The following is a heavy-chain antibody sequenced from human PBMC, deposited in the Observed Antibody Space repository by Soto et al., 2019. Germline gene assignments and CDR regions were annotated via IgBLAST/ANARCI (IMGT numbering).Heavy chain of an antibody. CDR2: VYYTGST. V-gene: IGHV4-59*01. D-gene: IGHD6-19*01. CDR1: GGSISGSY. Sequence: SESLSLTCSVSGGSISGSYWSWIRQSPGKGLEWLGYVYYTGSTNYSPSLRSRVSISVDTSKNEFSLRLSSVTAADTAVYFCARSVAVPGAHIDYWGQGTQVTVSS. CDR3: ARSVAVPGAHIDY. J-gene: IGHJ4*02.